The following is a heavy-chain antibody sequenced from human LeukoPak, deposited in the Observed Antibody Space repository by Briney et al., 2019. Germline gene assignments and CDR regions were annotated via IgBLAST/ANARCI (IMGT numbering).Heavy chain of an antibody. CDR3: AKGGPDGDYVGIPFDY. D-gene: IGHD4-17*01. CDR2: IPYDGSDK. CDR1: GFTFSSYG. V-gene: IGHV3-30*02. J-gene: IGHJ4*02. Sequence: GGSLRLSCAASGFTFSSYGMHWVRQAPGKGLEWMAFIPYDGSDKYYADSVKGRFTISRDNSKNTLYLQMNSLRAEDTAVYYCAKGGPDGDYVGIPFDYWGQGTLVTVSS.